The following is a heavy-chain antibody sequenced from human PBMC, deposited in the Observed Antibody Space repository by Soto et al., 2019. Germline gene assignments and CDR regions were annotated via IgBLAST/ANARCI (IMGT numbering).Heavy chain of an antibody. D-gene: IGHD1-26*01. J-gene: IGHJ4*02. V-gene: IGHV3-48*03. Sequence: EVQLVEPGGGSVQTGGSLRLSCAASGFTFSSYEMSWVRQAPGKGLEWVSYIGSSGSTKYYADSVKGRFTISRDNAKNSLYLQMNSLSAEDTAVYYCARDDGGSYYAYWGQGTLVSVSS. CDR2: IGSSGSTK. CDR1: GFTFSSYE. CDR3: ARDDGGSYYAY.